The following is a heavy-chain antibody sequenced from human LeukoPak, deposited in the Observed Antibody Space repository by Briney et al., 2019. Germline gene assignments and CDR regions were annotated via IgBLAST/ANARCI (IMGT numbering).Heavy chain of an antibody. D-gene: IGHD3-22*01. Sequence: GSLRLSCAPSGFTFDDYAMHWVRQAPGKGMEWVCLMIGDFFFSYYADSVKRRFTISRHNSKNSLYLQMNSLRTEFTALYYCAKDPYYYDSSGYYFPDYWGQGTLVTVST. CDR2: MIGDFFFS. CDR1: GFTFDDYA. J-gene: IGHJ4*02. CDR3: AKDPYYYDSSGYYFPDY. V-gene: IGHV3-43*02.